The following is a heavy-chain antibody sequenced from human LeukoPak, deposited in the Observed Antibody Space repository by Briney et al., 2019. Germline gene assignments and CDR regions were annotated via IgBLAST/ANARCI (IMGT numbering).Heavy chain of an antibody. V-gene: IGHV3-11*01. CDR1: GFTFSSYW. Sequence: PGGSLRLSCAASGFTFSSYWMSWIRQAQGKGLEWVSYISSSGSTIYYADSVKGRFTISRDNAKNSLYLQMNSLRAEDTAVYYCARRRYNWNAIDYWGQGTLVTVSS. CDR3: ARRRYNWNAIDY. D-gene: IGHD1-20*01. J-gene: IGHJ4*02. CDR2: ISSSGSTI.